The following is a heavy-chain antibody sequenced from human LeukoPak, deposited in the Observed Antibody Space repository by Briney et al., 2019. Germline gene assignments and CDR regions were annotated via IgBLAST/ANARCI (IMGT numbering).Heavy chain of an antibody. CDR3: VRVVDCSSGVCYLSYMDV. V-gene: IGHV4-39*07. Sequence: SETLSLTCTVSGVSISSSSYYWGWIRQPPGMGLEWIGNIYYSGSTYYNPSLKSRVTISVDTSKNQFSLKLSSVTAADTAVYYCVRVVDCSSGVCYLSYMDVWGKGTTVTVSS. D-gene: IGHD2-8*01. J-gene: IGHJ6*03. CDR2: IYYSGST. CDR1: GVSISSSSYY.